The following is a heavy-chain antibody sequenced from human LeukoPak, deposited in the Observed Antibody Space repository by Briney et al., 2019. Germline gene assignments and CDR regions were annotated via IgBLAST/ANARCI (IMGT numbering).Heavy chain of an antibody. CDR2: IRSKAYGGTT. CDR3: TRVGAVVAAFQQNYYYYGMDV. CDR1: GFTFGDYA. J-gene: IGHJ6*02. Sequence: GGSLRLSCTASGFTFGDYAMSWVRQAPGNGLEWVGFIRSKAYGGTTEYAASVKGRFTISRDDSKSIAYLQMNSLKTEDTAVYYCTRVGAVVAAFQQNYYYYGMDVWGQGTTVTVSS. D-gene: IGHD2-15*01. V-gene: IGHV3-49*04.